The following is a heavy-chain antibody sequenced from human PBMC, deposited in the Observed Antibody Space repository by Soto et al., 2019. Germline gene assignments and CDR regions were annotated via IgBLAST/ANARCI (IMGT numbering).Heavy chain of an antibody. Sequence: QITLKESGPTLVKPTQTLTLTCTFSGFSLSTTGVGVSWIRQPPGKALEWLALIYWHDDERYSPSLKSRLTIIKDSSKNQVVLTMTNMDPVDTATYYCAHRGGATVGLYYFDYWGQGALVTVSS. CDR3: AHRGGATVGLYYFDY. V-gene: IGHV2-5*01. CDR2: IYWHDDE. CDR1: GFSLSTTGVG. D-gene: IGHD3-16*01. J-gene: IGHJ4*02.